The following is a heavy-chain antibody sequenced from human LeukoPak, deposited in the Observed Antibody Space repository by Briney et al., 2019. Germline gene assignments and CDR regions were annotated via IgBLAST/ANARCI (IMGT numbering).Heavy chain of an antibody. Sequence: GGSLRLTCAASGFTVSSSYMSWVRQAPGKGLEWVSIISSAGTTYYADSVKGRFTISRDNSKNTVYLQVNSLRDEDTAVYYCARDLEAANTYYFDYWGQGTMVTVSS. D-gene: IGHD6-13*01. V-gene: IGHV3-66*01. CDR1: GFTVSSSY. CDR3: ARDLEAANTYYFDY. CDR2: ISSAGTT. J-gene: IGHJ4*02.